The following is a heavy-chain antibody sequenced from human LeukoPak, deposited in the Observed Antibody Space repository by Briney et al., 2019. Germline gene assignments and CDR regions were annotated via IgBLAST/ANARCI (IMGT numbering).Heavy chain of an antibody. V-gene: IGHV3-23*01. D-gene: IGHD3-22*01. Sequence: GGSLRLSCAASGFTFSSYAMSWVRQAPGKGLEWVSAISGSGGSTYYADSVKGRFTLSRDNSKNTLYLQMNSLRAEDTAVYYRATSRTDSSGYYRYYFDYWGQGTLVTVSS. CDR3: ATSRTDSSGYYRYYFDY. J-gene: IGHJ4*02. CDR1: GFTFSSYA. CDR2: ISGSGGST.